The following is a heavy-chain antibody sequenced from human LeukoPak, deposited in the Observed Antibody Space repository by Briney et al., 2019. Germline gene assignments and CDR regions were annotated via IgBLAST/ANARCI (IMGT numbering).Heavy chain of an antibody. Sequence: ASVKVSCKAYGYTFTNYGTSWVRQAPGQGLEWMGWISAYNGLTNYVQRLQGRVTMTTDTSTNTAYMELRSLRSDDTAVYYCARILVVVPAARGYSFDYWGQGTLVTVSS. CDR1: GYTFTNYG. CDR3: ARILVVVPAARGYSFDY. D-gene: IGHD2-2*01. V-gene: IGHV1-18*01. J-gene: IGHJ4*02. CDR2: ISAYNGLT.